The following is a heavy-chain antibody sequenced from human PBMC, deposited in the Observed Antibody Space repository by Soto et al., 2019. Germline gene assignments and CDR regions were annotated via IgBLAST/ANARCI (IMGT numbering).Heavy chain of an antibody. V-gene: IGHV3-30*03. CDR3: ASWVDGSLYDNSGKYDS. J-gene: IGHJ5*01. D-gene: IGHD3-22*01. CDR1: GFIFSSKG. Sequence: QVQLVESGGGVVQPGRSLRLTCAASGFIFSSKGMHWVRQAPGKGLEWVALVSNDGSRKYYADSVKGRFTISRDNSENTLYLQMSSLRPEDTAVYYCASWVDGSLYDNSGKYDSWGQGTLVTVSS. CDR2: VSNDGSRK.